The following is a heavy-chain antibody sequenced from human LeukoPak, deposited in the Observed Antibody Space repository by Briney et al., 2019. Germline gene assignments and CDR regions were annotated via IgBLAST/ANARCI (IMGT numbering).Heavy chain of an antibody. Sequence: GGSLRLSCAASGFAFSGSAMSWVRQAPGKGLEWVSGISGRGDKTYYADFVKGRFTISRDSSKNTLRLQMNSLRDEDTAIYYCAKRVQNNAGPFHCWGQGTLASVSS. V-gene: IGHV3-23*01. CDR3: AKRVQNNAGPFHC. CDR2: ISGRGDKT. D-gene: IGHD1-14*01. J-gene: IGHJ4*02. CDR1: GFAFSGSA.